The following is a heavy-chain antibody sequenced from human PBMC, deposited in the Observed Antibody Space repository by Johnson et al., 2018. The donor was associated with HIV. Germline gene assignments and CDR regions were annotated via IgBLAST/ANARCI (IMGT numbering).Heavy chain of an antibody. CDR1: GFTFSSYW. Sequence: MLLVESGGGLVQPGGSLRLSCAASGFTFSSYWMSWVRQAPGKGLEWVANIKQDGSEKYYVDSVKGRFTISRDNAKNSLYLQMNSLRAEDTAVYYCAKARVRYSSDVDALDIWGQGTMVTVSS. V-gene: IGHV3-7*01. J-gene: IGHJ3*02. D-gene: IGHD6-19*01. CDR2: IKQDGSEK. CDR3: AKARVRYSSDVDALDI.